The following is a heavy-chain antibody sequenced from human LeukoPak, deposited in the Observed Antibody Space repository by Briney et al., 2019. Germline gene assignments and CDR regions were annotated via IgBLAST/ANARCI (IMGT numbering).Heavy chain of an antibody. D-gene: IGHD2-21*01. J-gene: IGHJ5*02. CDR3: ARTRRDPRFDP. CDR2: INHSGST. CDR1: GGSFSGYY. V-gene: IGHV4-34*01. Sequence: SETLSLTCAVYGGSFSGYYMSWLRQPPGKGLEWVGEINHSGSTNYNPSLTTRVTISVDTSKNQFTLKLSSVTAADTAVYHCARTRRDPRFDPWGQGTLVTVSS.